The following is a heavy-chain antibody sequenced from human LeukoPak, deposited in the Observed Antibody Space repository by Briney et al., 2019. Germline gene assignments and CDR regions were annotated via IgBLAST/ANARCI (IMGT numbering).Heavy chain of an antibody. CDR2: IYHSGST. V-gene: IGHV4-4*02. CDR3: ARYYYDTSGYYTFDY. Sequence: QPSETLSLTCAVSGGSISSSNWWSWVRQPPGKGLEWIGEIYHSGSTNYNPSLKSRVTISVDKSKNQFSLKLSSVTAADTAMYYCARYYYDTSGYYTFDYWGQGTLVTVSS. D-gene: IGHD3-22*01. J-gene: IGHJ4*02. CDR1: GGSISSSNW.